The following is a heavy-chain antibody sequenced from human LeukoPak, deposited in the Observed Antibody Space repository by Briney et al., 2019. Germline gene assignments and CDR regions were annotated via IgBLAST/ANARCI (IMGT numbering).Heavy chain of an antibody. CDR2: IYITGST. CDR1: GGSITSYY. V-gene: IGHV4-4*07. J-gene: IGHJ4*02. CDR3: ARDRVFEGAIGDY. D-gene: IGHD3-16*02. Sequence: PSETLSLTCTVSGGSITSYYWSWIRQSAGKGLEWIGRIYITGSTTYNPSLKSRVTMSLDTSKNQFSLKLSSVTAADTAVYYCARDRVFEGAIGDYWGQGTLVTVSS.